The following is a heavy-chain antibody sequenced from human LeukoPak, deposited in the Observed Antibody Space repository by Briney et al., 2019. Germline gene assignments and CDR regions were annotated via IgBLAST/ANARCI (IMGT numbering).Heavy chain of an antibody. J-gene: IGHJ5*02. CDR3: ARAPYCSNAVCNGWFDP. CDR1: GYTFTGYY. V-gene: IGHV1-2*02. Sequence: ASVKVSCKASGYTFTGYYIHWVRQAPGQGLEWMGWISPNTGGTNYAHKFQGRVTMTRDTSISTAYMELSSLRSDDTAVYYCARAPYCSNAVCNGWFDPWGQGTLVTVSS. CDR2: ISPNTGGT. D-gene: IGHD2-8*01.